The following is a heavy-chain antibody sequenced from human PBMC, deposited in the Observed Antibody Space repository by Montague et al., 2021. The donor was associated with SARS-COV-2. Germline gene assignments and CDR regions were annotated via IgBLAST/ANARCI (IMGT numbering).Heavy chain of an antibody. CDR2: TYYRSKWYN. Sequence: CAISGDSVSSKSATWNWVRQTPSIGLEWLGGTYYRSKWYNDYAVSVRGRVTINPDTSKNQFSLQLNSVTPEDTAIYYCTSGREGNYNVMDVWGQGTTVTVAS. V-gene: IGHV6-1*01. D-gene: IGHD3-10*01. CDR1: GDSVSSKSAT. J-gene: IGHJ6*02. CDR3: TSGREGNYNVMDV.